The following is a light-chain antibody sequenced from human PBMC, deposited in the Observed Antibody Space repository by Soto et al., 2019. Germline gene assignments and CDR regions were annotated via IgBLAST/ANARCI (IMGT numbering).Light chain of an antibody. CDR1: QRITNS. J-gene: IGKJ4*01. V-gene: IGKV1-5*03. CDR3: QQYNSYSPLT. CDR2: KAS. Sequence: DIQMTQSPSSLSASVGDRVTIPCRASQRITNSLNWYQQKPGKAPNLLIHKASHLESGVPSRFSGSGSGTEFTLTISSLQPGDFATYYCQQYNSYSPLTFGGGTKVDIK.